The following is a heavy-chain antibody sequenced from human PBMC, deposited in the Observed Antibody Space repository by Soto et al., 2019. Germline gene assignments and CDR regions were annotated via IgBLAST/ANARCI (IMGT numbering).Heavy chain of an antibody. CDR3: ARESSSGRRDRIDY. CDR2: IWYDGTNR. J-gene: IGHJ4*02. CDR1: GFTFSNHG. Sequence: PGGSLRLSCVASGFTFSNHGMHWVRQAPGKGLEWVTVIWYDGTNRFYADSVKGRFTISRDISENTVYLQMDSLRSEDTAVYYCARESSSGRRDRIDYWGQGTLVTSPQ. V-gene: IGHV3-33*01. D-gene: IGHD6-19*01.